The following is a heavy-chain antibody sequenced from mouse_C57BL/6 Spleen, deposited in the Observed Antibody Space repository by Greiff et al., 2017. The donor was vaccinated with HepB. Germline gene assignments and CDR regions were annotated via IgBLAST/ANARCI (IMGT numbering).Heavy chain of an antibody. CDR3: ARMDYPLYFDV. CDR2: ISYDGSN. V-gene: IGHV3-6*01. CDR1: GYSITSGYY. D-gene: IGHD1-1*02. J-gene: IGHJ1*03. Sequence: EVKLQESGPGLVKPSQSLSLTCSVTGYSITSGYYWNWIRQFPGNKLEWMGYISYDGSNNYNPSLKNRISITRDTSKNQFFLKLNSVTTEDTATYYCARMDYPLYFDVWGTRTTVTVSS.